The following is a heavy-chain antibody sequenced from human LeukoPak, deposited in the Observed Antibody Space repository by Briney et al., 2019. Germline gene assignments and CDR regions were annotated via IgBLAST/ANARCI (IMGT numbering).Heavy chain of an antibody. CDR2: IYYSGST. Sequence: SETLSLTCTVSGGSISSYYWSWIRQPPGKGLEWIGYIYYSGSTNYNPSLKSRVTISVDTSKNQFSLKLSSVTAADTAVYYCASGNGDSYRYYYYYYMDVWGKGTTVTVSS. D-gene: IGHD4-17*01. V-gene: IGHV4-59*01. CDR3: ASGNGDSYRYYYYYYMDV. CDR1: GGSISSYY. J-gene: IGHJ6*03.